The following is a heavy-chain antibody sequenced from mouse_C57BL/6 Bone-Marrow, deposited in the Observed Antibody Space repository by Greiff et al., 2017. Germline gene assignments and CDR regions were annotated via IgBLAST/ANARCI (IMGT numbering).Heavy chain of an antibody. Sequence: VQLQQSGPVLVKPGASVKMSCKASGYTFTDYYMNWVKQSHGKSLEWIGVINPYNGGTSYNQKFKGKATLTVDKSSSPAYMELNSLTSEDSAVYYCGRDVNYFDYWGQGTTLTVSS. CDR3: GRDVNYFDY. V-gene: IGHV1-19*01. CDR1: GYTFTDYY. CDR2: INPYNGGT. D-gene: IGHD3-3*01. J-gene: IGHJ2*01.